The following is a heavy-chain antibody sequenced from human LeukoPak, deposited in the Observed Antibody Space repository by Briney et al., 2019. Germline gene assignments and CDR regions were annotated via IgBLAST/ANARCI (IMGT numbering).Heavy chain of an antibody. CDR2: INPNSGGT. CDR3: ARNVSLGMSVSYYYYYMDV. CDR1: GYTFTGYY. D-gene: IGHD7-27*01. V-gene: IGHV1-2*02. J-gene: IGHJ6*03. Sequence: ASVKVSCKASGYTFTGYYMHWVRQAPGQGLEWMGWINPNSGGTNYAQKFQGRVTMTRDTSISTAYMELSRLRSDDTAVYYCARNVSLGMSVSYYYYYMDVWGKGTTVTVSS.